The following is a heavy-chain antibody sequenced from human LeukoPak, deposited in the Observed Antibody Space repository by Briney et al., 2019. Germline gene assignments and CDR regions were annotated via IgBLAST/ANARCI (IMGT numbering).Heavy chain of an antibody. CDR1: GFTFGDYA. Sequence: AGGSLRLSCTGSGFTFGDYAVIWFRQAPGKGLEWVGFITSKTYGGTTEYAASVKGRFTISRDDSKSIAFLQMNSLKTEDTAVYYCTRDDYWGQGTLVTVSS. CDR3: TRDDY. CDR2: ITSKTYGGTT. V-gene: IGHV3-49*03. J-gene: IGHJ4*02.